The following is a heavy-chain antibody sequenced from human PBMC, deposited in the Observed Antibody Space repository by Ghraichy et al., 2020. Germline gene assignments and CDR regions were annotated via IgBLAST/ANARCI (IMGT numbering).Heavy chain of an antibody. V-gene: IGHV3-23*01. J-gene: IGHJ4*02. Sequence: GGSLRLSCAASGFTLSNYAMRWVRQAPGKGLEWVSALSGSGGSPYYADSVRGRFTISRDNSKNTLYLQMNSLRAEDTAVYYCSKGGVITLWYFAYWGQGALVTVSS. CDR1: GFTLSNYA. CDR2: LSGSGGSP. D-gene: IGHD3-22*01. CDR3: SKGGVITLWYFAY.